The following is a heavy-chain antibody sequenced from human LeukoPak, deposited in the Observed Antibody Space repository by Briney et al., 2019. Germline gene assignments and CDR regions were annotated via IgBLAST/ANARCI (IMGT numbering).Heavy chain of an antibody. CDR2: IYYSGST. Sequence: PLETLSLTCTVSGGSISSYYWSWIRQPPGKGLEWIGYIYYSGSTNYNPSLKSRVTISVDTSKNQFSLKLSSVTAADTAVYYCTKVGLSGLFDYWGQGALVTVSS. CDR3: TKVGLSGLFDY. J-gene: IGHJ4*02. D-gene: IGHD3-10*01. CDR1: GGSISSYY. V-gene: IGHV4-59*01.